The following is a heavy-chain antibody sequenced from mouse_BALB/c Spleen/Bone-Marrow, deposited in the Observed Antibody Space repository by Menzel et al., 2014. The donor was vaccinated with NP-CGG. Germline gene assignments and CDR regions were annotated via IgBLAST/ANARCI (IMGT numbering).Heavy chain of an antibody. V-gene: IGHV1-54*01. CDR1: GYAFTNHL. CDR3: ARGGDYGFMDY. J-gene: IGHJ4*01. Sequence: VQLQQSGAELVRPGTSVKVSCKASGYAFTNHLIEWVKQRPGQGLEWIGVINPGSGGTNYNEKFKGKATLTADKSSSTAYMQLSSLTSDDSAVYFCARGGDYGFMDYWGQGTSVTVSS. CDR2: INPGSGGT. D-gene: IGHD1-2*01.